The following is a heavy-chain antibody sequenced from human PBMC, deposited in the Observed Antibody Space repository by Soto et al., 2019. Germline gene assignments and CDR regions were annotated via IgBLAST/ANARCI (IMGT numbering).Heavy chain of an antibody. D-gene: IGHD3-22*01. J-gene: IGHJ3*02. CDR3: ARDGYDSSGYYYAASAFDI. V-gene: IGHV1-69*06. CDR2: IIPIFGTA. CDR1: GGTFSSYA. Sequence: QVQLVQSGAEVKKPGSSVKVSCKASGGTFSSYAISWVRQAPGQGLEWMGGIIPIFGTANYAQKFQGRVTITADKSTSTAYMELRSLRSEDTAVYYCARDGYDSSGYYYAASAFDIWGQGTMVTVSS.